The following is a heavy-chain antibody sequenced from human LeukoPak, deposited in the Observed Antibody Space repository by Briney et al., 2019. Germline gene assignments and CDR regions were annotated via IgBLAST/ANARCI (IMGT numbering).Heavy chain of an antibody. CDR2: IRNSGSTI. J-gene: IGHJ4*02. V-gene: IGHV3-11*04. Sequence: GSLRLSCAAPGFTVSDHDMNWGRQAPGKWLEWVSYIRNSGSTIYHADSVKGRFTISRDNAKNSLYLQMNSLRAEDTAVYYCARDWGGGTHDYWGQGTLVTVSS. CDR3: ARDWGGGTHDY. D-gene: IGHD3-10*01. CDR1: GFTVSDHD.